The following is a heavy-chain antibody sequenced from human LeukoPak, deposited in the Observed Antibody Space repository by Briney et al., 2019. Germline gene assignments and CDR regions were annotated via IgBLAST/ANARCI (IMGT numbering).Heavy chain of an antibody. CDR2: ISAYNGNT. CDR3: ARVVEDCSSTSCYAGVDY. V-gene: IGHV1-18*01. J-gene: IGHJ4*02. CDR1: GYTFISYG. D-gene: IGHD2-2*01. Sequence: ASVKVSCKASGYTFISYGISWVRQAPGQGLEWMGWISAYNGNTNYAQKLQGRVTMTTDTSTSTAYMELRSLRSDDTAVYYCARVVEDCSSTSCYAGVDYWGQGTLVTVSS.